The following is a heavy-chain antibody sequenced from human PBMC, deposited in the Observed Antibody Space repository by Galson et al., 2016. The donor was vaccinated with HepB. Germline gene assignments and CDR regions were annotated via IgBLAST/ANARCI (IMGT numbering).Heavy chain of an antibody. J-gene: IGHJ5*02. CDR1: GFTFSSFD. CDR3: GRDFQA. Sequence: SLRLSCAASGFTFSSFDMVWVRQAPGKGLEWISTIISSSVHIYYADSVKGRFTISRDNAKNSLYLQMNSLRAEDTAMYYCGRDFQAWGQGTLVTVSS. CDR2: IISSSVHI. V-gene: IGHV3-21*01.